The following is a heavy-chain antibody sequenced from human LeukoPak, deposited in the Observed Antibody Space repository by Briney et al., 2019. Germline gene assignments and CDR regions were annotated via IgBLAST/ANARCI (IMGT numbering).Heavy chain of an antibody. V-gene: IGHV3-15*01. J-gene: IGHJ3*02. CDR2: IKRKGDGGTT. D-gene: IGHD3-10*01. Sequence: PGGSLRLSCAASGFTFNNAWMNWVRQAPGKGLEWVGRIKRKGDGGTTDYAAPVKGRFTISRDDSQNTLYLQMNSLKTEDTAVYYCTTDLGITMVRGVIGDAFDIWGQGTMVTVSS. CDR3: TTDLGITMVRGVIGDAFDI. CDR1: GFTFNNAW.